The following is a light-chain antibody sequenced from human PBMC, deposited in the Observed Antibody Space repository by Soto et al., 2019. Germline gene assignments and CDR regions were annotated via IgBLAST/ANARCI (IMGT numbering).Light chain of an antibody. CDR2: GNN. Sequence: QAVVTQPPSVSGAPGQRVTISCTGSSSNIGAGHDVHWYQQVPGTAPKLLIYGNNNRPSGVPDRFSGSKSGTSASLAITGLQTEDEADYYCSSYTSSSTQVFGTGTKLTVL. CDR1: SSNIGAGHD. CDR3: SSYTSSSTQV. V-gene: IGLV1-40*01. J-gene: IGLJ1*01.